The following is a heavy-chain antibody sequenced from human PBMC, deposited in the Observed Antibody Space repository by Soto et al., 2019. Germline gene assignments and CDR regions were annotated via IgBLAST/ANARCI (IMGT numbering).Heavy chain of an antibody. V-gene: IGHV4-31*03. CDR1: GGSISSGGYY. CDR2: IYYSGST. D-gene: IGHD3-9*01. CDR3: ARGNFDWLTPTFNWFDP. Sequence: SETLSLTCTVSGGSISSGGYYWSWIRQHPGKGLEWIGYIYYSGSTYYNPSLKSRVTISVDTSKKQFSLKLSSVTAADTAVYYCARGNFDWLTPTFNWFDPWGQGTLVTVSS. J-gene: IGHJ5*02.